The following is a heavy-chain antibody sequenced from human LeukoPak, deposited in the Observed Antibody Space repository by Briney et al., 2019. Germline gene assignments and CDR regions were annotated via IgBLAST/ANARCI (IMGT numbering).Heavy chain of an antibody. D-gene: IGHD3-10*02. CDR1: EFTFSIYE. V-gene: IGHV3-48*03. CDR2: ISSGGTTI. Sequence: SGGSLRLSCAASEFTFSIYEMNWVRQAPGKGLEWVSYISSGGTTIYYADSVKGRFTISRDNAKNSLYLQMNSLRAEDTAVYYCAELGITMIGGVWGKGTTVTISS. CDR3: AELGITMIGGV. J-gene: IGHJ6*04.